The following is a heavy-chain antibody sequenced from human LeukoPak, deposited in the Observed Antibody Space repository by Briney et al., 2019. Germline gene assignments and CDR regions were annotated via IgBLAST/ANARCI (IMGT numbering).Heavy chain of an antibody. Sequence: SETLSLTCAVYGGSSSGYYWSWIRQPPGKGLEWIGEINHSGSTNYNPSLKSRVTISVDTSKNQFSLKLSSVTAADTAVYYCASGYSSSWYYFDYWGQGTLVTVSS. D-gene: IGHD6-13*01. J-gene: IGHJ4*02. CDR2: INHSGST. V-gene: IGHV4-34*01. CDR3: ASGYSSSWYYFDY. CDR1: GGSSSGYY.